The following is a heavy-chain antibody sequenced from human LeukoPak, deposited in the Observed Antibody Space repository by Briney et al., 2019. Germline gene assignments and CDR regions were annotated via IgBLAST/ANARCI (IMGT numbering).Heavy chain of an antibody. J-gene: IGHJ6*02. CDR1: GFTFSSYA. Sequence: PGGSLRLSCAAFGFTFSSYAMGWVRQAPGKGLEWVSAISGSGGDTYYADSVKGRFTFSRDNSKDTLYLQMNSLRPEDTALYYCAKAVWFGEVDYYFFGLDVWGQGTTVTVSS. CDR2: ISGSGGDT. V-gene: IGHV3-23*01. CDR3: AKAVWFGEVDYYFFGLDV. D-gene: IGHD3-10*01.